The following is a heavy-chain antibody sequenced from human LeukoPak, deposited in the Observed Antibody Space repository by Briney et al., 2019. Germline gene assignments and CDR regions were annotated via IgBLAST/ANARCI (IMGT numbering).Heavy chain of an antibody. D-gene: IGHD6-13*01. V-gene: IGHV1-2*02. CDR2: INPNNGGT. J-gene: IGHJ4*02. Sequence: ASVKVSCKASGYTFTGYYMHWVRQAPGQGLEWVGWINPNNGGTSYAQKFQGRVTMTRDTSITTAYMELPTLTSDDTAVYYCARGSSSPVPNFDYWGQGTLVTVSS. CDR3: ARGSSSPVPNFDY. CDR1: GYTFTGYY.